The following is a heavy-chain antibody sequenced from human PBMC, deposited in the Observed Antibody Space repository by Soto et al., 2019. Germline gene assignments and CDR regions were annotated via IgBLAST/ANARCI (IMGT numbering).Heavy chain of an antibody. V-gene: IGHV4-39*01. J-gene: IGHJ6*02. CDR2: INYSGST. CDR1: GDSISSSSYY. CDR3: ARLPCHCTSTSSYGYYVMDV. D-gene: IGHD2-2*01. Sequence: PSEMMSLTSSVAGDSISSSSYYRGRIRQPPGKGLEWIGNINYSGSTYYNPSLQSRVTTSVDTSKNQFSLKLSSVIAADTAVYYCARLPCHCTSTSSYGYYVMDVWGQGTTVTVSS.